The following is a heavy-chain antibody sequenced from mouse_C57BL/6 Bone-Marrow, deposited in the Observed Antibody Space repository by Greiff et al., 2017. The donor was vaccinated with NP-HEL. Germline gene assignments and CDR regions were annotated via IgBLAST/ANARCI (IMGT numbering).Heavy chain of an antibody. Sequence: QVQLKQSGAELVKPGASVKLSCKASGYTFTSYWMHWVKQRPGQGLEWIGMIHPNSGSTNYNEKFKSKATLTVDKSSSTAYMQLSSLTSEDSAVYYCARFVVTTFPYFDYWGQGTTLTVSS. CDR1: GYTFTSYW. J-gene: IGHJ2*01. D-gene: IGHD2-2*01. V-gene: IGHV1-64*01. CDR3: ARFVVTTFPYFDY. CDR2: IHPNSGST.